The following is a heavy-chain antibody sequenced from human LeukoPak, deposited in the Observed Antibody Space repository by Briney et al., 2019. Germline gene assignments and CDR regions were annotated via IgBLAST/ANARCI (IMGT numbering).Heavy chain of an antibody. CDR2: INPNSGGT. Sequence: WASVKVSCKASGYTFSGYYMHWVRQAPGQGLESMGLINPNSGGTNYAQKFQGRVTMTRDTSISTAYMELSRLRSDYTDVYFCARDLYLRYYFDYWGQGTLVTVSS. V-gene: IGHV1-2*02. J-gene: IGHJ4*02. CDR1: GYTFSGYY. D-gene: IGHD2-2*02. CDR3: ARDLYLRYYFDY.